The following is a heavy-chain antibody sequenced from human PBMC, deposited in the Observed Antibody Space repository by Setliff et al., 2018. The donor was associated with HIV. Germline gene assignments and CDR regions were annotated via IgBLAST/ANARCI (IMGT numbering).Heavy chain of an antibody. D-gene: IGHD3-9*01. V-gene: IGHV4-34*01. CDR3: VRRLRYFDPSFDI. J-gene: IGHJ3*02. Sequence: ETLSLSCAASGFTLSSYAMSWIRQPPGKGLEWIGEINHSGSTNFNPSLRSRVTISLDTSKNQFSLTLSSVTAADTAVYYCVRRLRYFDPSFDIWGQGTLVTVSS. CDR1: GFTLSSYA. CDR2: INHSGST.